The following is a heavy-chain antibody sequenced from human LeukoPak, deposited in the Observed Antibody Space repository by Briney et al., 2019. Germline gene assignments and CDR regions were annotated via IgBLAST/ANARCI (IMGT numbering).Heavy chain of an antibody. CDR2: INHSGST. CDR1: GGSFSGYY. J-gene: IGHJ5*02. CDR3: ARDPYSGSRGGWFDP. Sequence: QPSETLSLTCAVSGGSFSGYYWSWIRQPPGKGLEWIGDINHSGSTNYNPSLKSRVTISVDKSKNQFSLKLSSVTAADAAVYYCARDPYSGSRGGWFDPWGQGTLVTVSS. D-gene: IGHD1-26*01. V-gene: IGHV4-34*01.